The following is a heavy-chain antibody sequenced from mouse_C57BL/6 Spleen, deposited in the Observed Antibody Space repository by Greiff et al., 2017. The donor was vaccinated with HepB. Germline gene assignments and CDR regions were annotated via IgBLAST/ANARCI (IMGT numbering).Heavy chain of an antibody. Sequence: EVQRVESGGGLVKPGGSLKLSCAASGFTFSSYAMSWVRQTPEKRLEWVATISDGGSYTYYPDNVKGRFTISRDNAKNNLYLQMSHLKSEDTAMYDCARDSNYGYFDVWGTGTTVTVSS. CDR2: ISDGGSYT. V-gene: IGHV5-4*01. J-gene: IGHJ1*03. CDR1: GFTFSSYA. D-gene: IGHD2-5*01. CDR3: ARDSNYGYFDV.